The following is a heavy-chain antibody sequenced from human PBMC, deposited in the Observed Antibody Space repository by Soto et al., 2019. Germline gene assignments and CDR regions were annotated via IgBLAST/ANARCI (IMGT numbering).Heavy chain of an antibody. CDR1: GFTFSSYW. CDR2: IKQDGSAK. Sequence: EVQLVESGGGLVQPGGSLRLSCAGSGFTFSSYWMSWVRQAPDKGLEWVAKIKQDGSAKYYVDSVKGRFTISRDNARNSLSLQKDSLRAEDTAVYYCVRAPREDTGYEYYFDYWGQGTLVTVSS. V-gene: IGHV3-7*01. J-gene: IGHJ4*02. D-gene: IGHD5-12*01. CDR3: VRAPREDTGYEYYFDY.